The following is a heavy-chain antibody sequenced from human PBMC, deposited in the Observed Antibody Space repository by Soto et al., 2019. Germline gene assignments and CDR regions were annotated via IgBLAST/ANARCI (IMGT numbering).Heavy chain of an antibody. D-gene: IGHD3-22*01. J-gene: IGHJ4*02. CDR3: ATKRCYDSSGYFDY. V-gene: IGHV2-5*02. CDR1: GFSLSTSGVG. Sequence: SGPTLVNPTQTLALTCTFSGFSLSTSGVGVGWIRQPPGKALEWLALIYWDDDKRYSPSLKSRLTITKDTSKNQVVLTMTNMDPVDTATYYCATKRCYDSSGYFDYWGQGTLVTVSS. CDR2: IYWDDDK.